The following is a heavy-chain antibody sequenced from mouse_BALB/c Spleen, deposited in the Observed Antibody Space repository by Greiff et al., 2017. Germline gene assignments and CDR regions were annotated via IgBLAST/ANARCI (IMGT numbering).Heavy chain of an antibody. J-gene: IGHJ4*01. V-gene: IGHV2-2*02. CDR3: AREIYYYGSSYNYAMDY. CDR1: GFSLTSYG. CDR2: IWSGGST. D-gene: IGHD1-1*01. Sequence: QVQLKESGPGLVQPSQSLSITCTVSGFSLTSYGVHWVRQSPGKGLEWLGVIWSGGSTDYNAAFISRLSISKDNSKSQVFFKMNSLQANDTAIYYCAREIYYYGSSYNYAMDYWGQGTSVTVSS.